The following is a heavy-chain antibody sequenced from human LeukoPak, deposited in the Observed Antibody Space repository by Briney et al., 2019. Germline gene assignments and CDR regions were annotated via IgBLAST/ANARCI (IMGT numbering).Heavy chain of an antibody. J-gene: IGHJ5*02. CDR2: IYYSGST. D-gene: IGHD3-3*01. CDR1: GGSVSSGSYY. V-gene: IGHV4-61*01. CDR3: ARSGNYDFWSGYSHWFDP. Sequence: SETLSLTCTVSGGSVSSGSYYWSWIRQPPGKGLEWIGYIYYSGSTNYNPSLKSRFTISVDTSKNQFSLKLSSVTAADTAVYYCARSGNYDFWSGYSHWFDPWGQGTLVTVSS.